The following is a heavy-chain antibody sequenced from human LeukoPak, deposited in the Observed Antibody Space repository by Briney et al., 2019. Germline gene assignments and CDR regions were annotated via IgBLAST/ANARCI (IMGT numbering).Heavy chain of an antibody. V-gene: IGHV1-2*02. D-gene: IGHD3-22*01. CDR3: ARKGAQDYYDSSGQFDY. CDR1: GYTFTDYY. Sequence: ASVNVSCKASGYTFTDYYMHWVRQAPGQGLEWMGWINPNSGGTNYAQKFQGRVTMTRDTSISTAYMELSRLRSDDTAVYYCARKGAQDYYDSSGQFDYWGQGTLVTVSS. CDR2: INPNSGGT. J-gene: IGHJ4*02.